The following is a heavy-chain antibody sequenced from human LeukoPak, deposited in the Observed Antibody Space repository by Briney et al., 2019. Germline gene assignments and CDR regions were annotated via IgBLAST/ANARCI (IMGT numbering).Heavy chain of an antibody. V-gene: IGHV1-24*01. CDR2: FDPEDGET. Sequence: ASVKASCKVSGYTLTELSMHWVRQAPGKGLEWMGGFDPEDGETIYAQKFQGRVTMTEDTSTDTAYMELSSLRSEDTAVYYCASITMVRGVLAYWGQGTLVTVSS. CDR1: GYTLTELS. D-gene: IGHD3-10*01. CDR3: ASITMVRGVLAY. J-gene: IGHJ4*02.